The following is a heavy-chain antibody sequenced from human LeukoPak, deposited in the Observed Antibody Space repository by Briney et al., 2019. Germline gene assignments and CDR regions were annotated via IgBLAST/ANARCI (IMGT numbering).Heavy chain of an antibody. CDR3: ARSPDYYDSSEDY. J-gene: IGHJ4*02. V-gene: IGHV3-48*03. Sequence: GGSLRLSCAASGFTFSSYEMNWVRQAPGKGLEWVSYISSGGSTIYYADSVKGRFTISRDNAKNSLYLQMNSLRAEDTAVYYCARSPDYYDSSEDYWGQGTLVTVSP. CDR1: GFTFSSYE. D-gene: IGHD3-22*01. CDR2: ISSGGSTI.